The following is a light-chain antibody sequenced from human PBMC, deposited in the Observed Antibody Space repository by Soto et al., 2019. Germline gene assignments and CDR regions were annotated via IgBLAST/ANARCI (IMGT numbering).Light chain of an antibody. CDR3: QQYGSSPPWT. Sequence: EIVLTQSPGTLSLSPGERATLSCRASQSVSSTYLAWYQQKPGQAPRLLIYGASSRATGLPDRFSGSGSGTEFTLTINRLEPEDFAVYYCQQYGSSPPWTFGQGTKVEIK. CDR1: QSVSSTY. V-gene: IGKV3-20*01. J-gene: IGKJ1*01. CDR2: GAS.